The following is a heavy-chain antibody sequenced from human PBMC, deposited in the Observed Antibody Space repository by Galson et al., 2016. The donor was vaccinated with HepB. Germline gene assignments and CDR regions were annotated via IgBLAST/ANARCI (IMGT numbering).Heavy chain of an antibody. V-gene: IGHV3-7*04. Sequence: SLRLXXXASGLTFSNFWMTXXRQAPGXGLXXXXNINQDXTXXXYLDSGRGRFTISRDNAKXSLFLQMNSLRAEDXXXYFCARAYQYTLDYWGQGTLVXXSS. J-gene: IGHJ4*02. CDR2: INQDXTXX. CDR3: ARAYQYTLDY. D-gene: IGHD1-1*01. CDR1: GLTFSNFW.